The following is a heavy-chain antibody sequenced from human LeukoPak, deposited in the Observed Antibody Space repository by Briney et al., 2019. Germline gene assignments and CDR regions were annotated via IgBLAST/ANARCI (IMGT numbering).Heavy chain of an antibody. J-gene: IGHJ4*02. CDR3: AKDRDPGYSSSWYDY. V-gene: IGHV3-30*04. CDR2: ISYDGSNK. D-gene: IGHD6-13*01. CDR1: GFTFSSYA. Sequence: PGRSLRLSCAASGFTFSSYAMHWVRQAPGKGLEWVAVISYDGSNKYYADSVKGRFTISRDNSKNTLYLQMNSLRAEDTAVYYCAKDRDPGYSSSWYDYWGQGTLVTVSS.